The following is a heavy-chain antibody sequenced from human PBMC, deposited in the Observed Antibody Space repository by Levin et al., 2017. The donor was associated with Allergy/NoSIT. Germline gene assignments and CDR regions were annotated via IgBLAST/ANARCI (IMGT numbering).Heavy chain of an antibody. CDR2: ISYDGSNK. V-gene: IGHV3-30*18. J-gene: IGHJ4*02. D-gene: IGHD6-13*01. CDR3: AKLPGITSEHSSSWHYFDY. Sequence: GESLKISCAASGFTFSSYGMHWVRQAPGKGLEWVAVISYDGSNKYYADSVKGRFTISRDNSKNTLYLQMNSLRAEDTAVYYCAKLPGITSEHSSSWHYFDYWGQGTLVTVSS. CDR1: GFTFSSYG.